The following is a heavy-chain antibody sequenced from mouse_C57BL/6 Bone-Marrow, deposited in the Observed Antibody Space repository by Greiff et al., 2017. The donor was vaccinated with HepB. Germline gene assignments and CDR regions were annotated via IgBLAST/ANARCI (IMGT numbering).Heavy chain of an antibody. J-gene: IGHJ4*01. CDR1: GFTFSSYA. Sequence: EVKLVESGAGLVKPGGSLKLSCAASGFTFSSYAMSWVRQTPEKRLEWVAYISSGGDYIYYADTVKGRFTISRDNASNTLYMQMSSLKSEETAMYYCTRDYDDYDEDPYYYAMDYWGQGTSVTVSS. CDR2: ISSGGDYI. D-gene: IGHD2-4*01. V-gene: IGHV5-9-1*02. CDR3: TRDYDDYDEDPYYYAMDY.